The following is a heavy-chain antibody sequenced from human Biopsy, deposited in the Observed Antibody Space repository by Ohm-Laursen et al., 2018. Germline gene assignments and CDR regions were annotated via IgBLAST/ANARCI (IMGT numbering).Heavy chain of an antibody. CDR1: GGSISSSTTYY. CDR3: ARHPTGFWFDP. V-gene: IGHV4-39*01. J-gene: IGHJ5*02. Sequence: ETLSLTCTVSGGSISSSTTYYWAWLRQPPGKGLEWIGSIYNTETTFYNPSLKSRVTISVDTSTNHFSLKVSSVTAADTALYFCARHPTGFWFDPWGHGTLVTVSS. CDR2: IYNTETT.